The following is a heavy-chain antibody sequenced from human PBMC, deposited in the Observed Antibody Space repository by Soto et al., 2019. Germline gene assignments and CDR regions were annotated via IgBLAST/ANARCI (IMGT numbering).Heavy chain of an antibody. Sequence: GESLKISCKGFGYSFTSYWISWVRQMPGKGLEWMGRIDPSDSYTNYSPSFQGHVTISADKSISTAYLQWSSLKASDTAMYYCARHRQLEAYYYYYGMDVWGQGTTVTVSS. CDR2: IDPSDSYT. J-gene: IGHJ6*02. CDR1: GYSFTSYW. V-gene: IGHV5-10-1*01. D-gene: IGHD1-1*01. CDR3: ARHRQLEAYYYYYGMDV.